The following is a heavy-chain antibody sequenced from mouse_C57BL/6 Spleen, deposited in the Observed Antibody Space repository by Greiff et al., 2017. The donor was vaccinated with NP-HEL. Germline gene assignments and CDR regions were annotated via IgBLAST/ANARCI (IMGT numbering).Heavy chain of an antibody. CDR1: GYTFTSYW. Sequence: QVQLQQPGAELVKPGASVKMSCKASGYTFTSYWITWVKQRPGQGLEWIGDIYPGSGSTNYNEKFKSKATLTVDTSSSTAYMQLSSLTSEDSAVYYCARRYSNRDAMDYWGQGTSVTVSS. CDR2: IYPGSGST. D-gene: IGHD2-5*01. CDR3: ARRYSNRDAMDY. J-gene: IGHJ4*01. V-gene: IGHV1-55*01.